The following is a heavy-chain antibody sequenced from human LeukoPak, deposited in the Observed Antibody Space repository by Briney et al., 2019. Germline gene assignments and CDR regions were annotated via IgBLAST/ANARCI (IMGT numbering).Heavy chain of an antibody. CDR2: IYHSGST. Sequence: PSETQSLTCAVSGYSISSGYYWGWIRQPPGKGLEWIGSIYHSGSTYYNPSLKSRVTISVDTSKNQFSLKLSSVTAADTAVYYCASSLIKGSGSYTFDYWGQGTLVTVSS. CDR3: ASSLIKGSGSYTFDY. J-gene: IGHJ4*02. D-gene: IGHD3-10*01. V-gene: IGHV4-38-2*01. CDR1: GYSISSGYY.